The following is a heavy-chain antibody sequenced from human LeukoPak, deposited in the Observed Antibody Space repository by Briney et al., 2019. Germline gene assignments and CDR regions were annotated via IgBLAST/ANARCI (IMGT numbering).Heavy chain of an antibody. D-gene: IGHD6-19*01. Sequence: GRSLRLSCAASGFIFSRYGMSWVRQAPGEGLEWVSAISGSGGTTYYADSVKGRFTISRDNSKNTLYLQINSLRAEDTAVYYCAKDHLPGIVVADRDYWGLGTLVTVSS. CDR2: ISGSGGTT. CDR1: GFIFSRYG. CDR3: AKDHLPGIVVADRDY. J-gene: IGHJ4*02. V-gene: IGHV3-23*01.